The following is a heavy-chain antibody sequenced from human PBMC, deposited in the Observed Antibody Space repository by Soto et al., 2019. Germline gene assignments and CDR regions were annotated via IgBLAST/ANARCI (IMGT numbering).Heavy chain of an antibody. CDR1: GGSISSGDYY. Sequence: TSETLSLTCTVSGGSISSGDYYWSWIRQPPGKGLEWIGYIYYSGSTYYNPSLKSRVTISVDTSKNQFSLKLSSVTAADTAVYYCARGEAVATIFTYYYYYGMDVWGQGTTVTVSS. CDR3: ARGEAVATIFTYYYYYGMDV. CDR2: IYYSGST. J-gene: IGHJ6*02. D-gene: IGHD5-12*01. V-gene: IGHV4-30-4*01.